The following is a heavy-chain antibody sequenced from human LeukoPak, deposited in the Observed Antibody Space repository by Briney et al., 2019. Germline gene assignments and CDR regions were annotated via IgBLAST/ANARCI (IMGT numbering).Heavy chain of an antibody. Sequence: GGSLRLSCVASGFTFNSYGMHWVRQAPGNGLEWVAFVHFDGTTRYYADSVKGRFTISRDNSKNTLFLQMNSLRAEDTAVYYCARAHTEQELVFNLDYWGQGTLVTVSS. CDR3: ARAHTEQELVFNLDY. CDR1: GFTFNSYG. CDR2: VHFDGTTR. V-gene: IGHV3-30*02. J-gene: IGHJ4*02. D-gene: IGHD6-13*01.